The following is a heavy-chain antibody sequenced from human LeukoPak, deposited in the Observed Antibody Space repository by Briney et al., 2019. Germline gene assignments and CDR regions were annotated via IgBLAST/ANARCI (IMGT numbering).Heavy chain of an antibody. CDR2: IIPIFGTA. CDR3: AVGVMATIYYFDY. D-gene: IGHD5-24*01. J-gene: IGHJ4*02. CDR1: GGTFSSHA. Sequence: SVKVSCKASGGTFSSHAISWVRQAPGQGLEWMGGIIPIFGTANYAQKFQGRVTITADESTSTAYMELSSLRSEDTAVYYCAVGVMATIYYFDYWGQGTLVTVSS. V-gene: IGHV1-69*13.